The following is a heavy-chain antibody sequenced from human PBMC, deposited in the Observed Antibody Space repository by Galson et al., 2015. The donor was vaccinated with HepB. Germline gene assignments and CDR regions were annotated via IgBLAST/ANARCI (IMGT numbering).Heavy chain of an antibody. CDR1: GDSVSSNSAA. V-gene: IGHV6-1*01. CDR2: TYYRSKWYN. D-gene: IGHD3-22*01. J-gene: IGHJ4*02. CDR3: ARDGMDSSGSAFDY. Sequence: CAISGDSVSSNSAAWNWIRQSPSRGLEWLGRTYYRSKWYNDYAVSVKSRITINPDTSKNQFSLQLNSVTPEDTAVYYCARDGMDSSGSAFDYWGQGTLVTVSS.